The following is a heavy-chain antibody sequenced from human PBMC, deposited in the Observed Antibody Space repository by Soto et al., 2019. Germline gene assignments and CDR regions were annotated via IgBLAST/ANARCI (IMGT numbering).Heavy chain of an antibody. CDR2: ISYTGSA. CDR1: GGSIRGSY. Sequence: SETLSLTCSVSGGSIRGSYCSWIRQPPEKGLEWIASISYTGSATHNPSLKSRVSVSVDTTEKQCSLKLTSVTAADTATYYCATGGGWLQNSNLRGLYFDYWGQGALVTVYS. D-gene: IGHD6-19*01. J-gene: IGHJ4*02. V-gene: IGHV4-59*01. CDR3: ATGGGWLQNSNLRGLYFDY.